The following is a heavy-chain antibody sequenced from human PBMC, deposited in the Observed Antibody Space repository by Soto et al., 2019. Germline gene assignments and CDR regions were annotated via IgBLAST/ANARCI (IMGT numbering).Heavy chain of an antibody. J-gene: IGHJ5*02. V-gene: IGHV3-30*02. Sequence: DSVKGRFTISRDNSKNTLYLQMSSLRTEDTAIYYCAKEVHYDSSGYSSWGQGTLVTVSS. D-gene: IGHD3-22*01. CDR3: AKEVHYDSSGYSS.